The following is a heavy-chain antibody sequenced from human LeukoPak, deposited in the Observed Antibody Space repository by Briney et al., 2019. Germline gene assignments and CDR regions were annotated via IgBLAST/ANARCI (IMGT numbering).Heavy chain of an antibody. CDR2: INSDESTT. Sequence: GGFLRLSCAASGFTFSNYWMHWVRQAPGKGLVWVSRINSDESTTTYADSAKGRFTISRDNAKNTLYLQMNSLRAEDTAVYYCARDPGTAMGRALDYWGQGTLVTVSS. D-gene: IGHD5-18*01. J-gene: IGHJ4*02. CDR1: GFTFSNYW. V-gene: IGHV3-74*01. CDR3: ARDPGTAMGRALDY.